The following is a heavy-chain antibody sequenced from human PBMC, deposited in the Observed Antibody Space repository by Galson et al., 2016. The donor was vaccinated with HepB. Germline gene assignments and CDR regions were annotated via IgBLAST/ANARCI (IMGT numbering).Heavy chain of an antibody. Sequence: SLRLSCAVSGFTFSSYAMTWVRQAPGKGLEWVSAISGSGESTYYADSVKGRFTISRDNSKNTLYLQMNSLRAEDTAVYYCASPLYSNNWYYYHYMDVWGKGTTVTVSS. J-gene: IGHJ6*03. CDR3: ASPLYSNNWYYYHYMDV. CDR2: ISGSGEST. D-gene: IGHD6-13*01. V-gene: IGHV3-23*01. CDR1: GFTFSSYA.